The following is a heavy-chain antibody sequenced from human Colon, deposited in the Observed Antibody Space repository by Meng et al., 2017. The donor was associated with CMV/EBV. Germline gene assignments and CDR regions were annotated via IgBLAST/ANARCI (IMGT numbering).Heavy chain of an antibody. D-gene: IGHD6-19*01. CDR3: ARARSVQWPREFDY. CDR1: GASIRSSSYY. V-gene: IGHV4-39*01. Sequence: SGASIRSSSYYWGWIRQPPGKGLEWIGTIYYSGSTYFNPSLESRVTMSVDTSKNQFSLNLNSVTAADTAVYYCARARSVQWPREFDYWGQGTLVTVSS. J-gene: IGHJ4*02. CDR2: IYYSGST.